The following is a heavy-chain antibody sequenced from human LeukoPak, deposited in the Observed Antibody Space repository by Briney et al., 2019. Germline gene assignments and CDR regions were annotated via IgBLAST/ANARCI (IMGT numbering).Heavy chain of an antibody. CDR3: TRGDFYVGAQDY. D-gene: IGHD1-26*01. J-gene: IGHJ4*02. V-gene: IGHV3-74*01. CDR1: GFTFSSYW. CDR2: INSDGSDT. Sequence: GGSLRLSCAASGFTFSSYWMHWVRQAPGKGLEWVSRINSDGSDTSYADSVKGRFTISRDNAKNTLYLQMNTLRAGDTAVYYCTRGDFYVGAQDYWGQGTLVAVYS.